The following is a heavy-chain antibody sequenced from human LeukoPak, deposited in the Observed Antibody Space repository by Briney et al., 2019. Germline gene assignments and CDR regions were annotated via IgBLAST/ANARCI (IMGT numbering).Heavy chain of an antibody. D-gene: IGHD2-15*01. CDR1: GYTFTSNW. CDR2: INPNGGST. J-gene: IGHJ5*02. V-gene: IGHV1-46*01. Sequence: ASVKVSCKASGYTFTSNWMHWVRQAPGQGLEWMGIINPNGGSTNYAPKFQGRVTMTRDTSTSTVYMELSSLGSDDTAVYYCARHHSVVVAGSTVWWLDPWGQGTLVTVSS. CDR3: ARHHSVVVAGSTVWWLDP.